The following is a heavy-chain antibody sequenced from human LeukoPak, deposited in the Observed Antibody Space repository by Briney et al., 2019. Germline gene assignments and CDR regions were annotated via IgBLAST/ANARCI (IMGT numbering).Heavy chain of an antibody. Sequence: WASVKVSCKASGYTFTGYYMHWVRQAPGQGLEWMGWINPNSGGTNYAQKFQGRVTMTRDTSISTAYMELSRLRSDDTAVYYCARAAVRGDDTYYYDSSGYYHFDYWGQGTLVTVSS. CDR1: GYTFTGYY. V-gene: IGHV1-2*02. J-gene: IGHJ4*02. CDR3: ARAAVRGDDTYYYDSSGYYHFDY. D-gene: IGHD3-22*01. CDR2: INPNSGGT.